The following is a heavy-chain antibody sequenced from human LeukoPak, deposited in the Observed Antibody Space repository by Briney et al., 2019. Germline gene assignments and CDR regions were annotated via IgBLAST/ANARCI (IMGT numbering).Heavy chain of an antibody. V-gene: IGHV1-2*02. CDR3: ARGGEYFFYMDV. CDR1: GYTFTGSY. CDR2: INPNSGGT. D-gene: IGHD3-10*01. Sequence: WASVKVSCMASGYTFTGSYMHRVRQAPGQGLEWMGWINPNSGGTKYAQKFQDRVTMTRDTSISTAYMELRRLTSADTAVHYCARGGEYFFYMDVWGKGTTVTVSS. J-gene: IGHJ6*03.